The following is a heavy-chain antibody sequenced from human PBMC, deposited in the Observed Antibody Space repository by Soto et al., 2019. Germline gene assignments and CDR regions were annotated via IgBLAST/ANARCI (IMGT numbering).Heavy chain of an antibody. V-gene: IGHV4-59*08. CDR3: ATLDYADRPYYFHY. CDR2: VFYSGST. CDR1: GGSMSSYY. D-gene: IGHD4-17*01. Sequence: SETLSLTCTVSGGSMSSYYWTWIRQPPGKGLEWIGYVFYSGSTDYNPSLENRVTMSLDKSRKQFSLKLASVTAADTAVYYCATLDYADRPYYFHYWGQGTLVTVSS. J-gene: IGHJ4*02.